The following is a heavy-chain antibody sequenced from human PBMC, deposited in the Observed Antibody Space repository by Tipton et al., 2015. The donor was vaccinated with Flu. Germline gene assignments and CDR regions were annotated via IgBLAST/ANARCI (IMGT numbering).Heavy chain of an antibody. D-gene: IGHD4-11*01. Sequence: GLVKPSETLSLTCTVSGASMRSYYWSWVRQPPGKGLEWIGNVHQTGSTYYNPSLRSRVTITVDRPKNHFSLRLTSVTAADAAVYYCARRDYSNYVSEPKNWFDSWGQGTLVTVSS. CDR3: ARRDYSNYVSEPKNWFDS. CDR2: VHQTGST. V-gene: IGHV4-59*08. CDR1: GASMRSYY. J-gene: IGHJ5*01.